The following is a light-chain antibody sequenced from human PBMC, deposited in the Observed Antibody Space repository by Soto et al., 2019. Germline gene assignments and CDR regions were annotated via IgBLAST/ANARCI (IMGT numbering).Light chain of an antibody. CDR2: GAS. Sequence: EIVLTQSPATLSVSPGERATLSCRASQSVGSNLAWYQQKPGQAPRLLIYGASTRATGIPARFSGSGSGTEFTLTISSLQSEDFAVYYCQQYNSWPYTFGQGTRLEIK. CDR1: QSVGSN. J-gene: IGKJ2*01. CDR3: QQYNSWPYT. V-gene: IGKV3-15*01.